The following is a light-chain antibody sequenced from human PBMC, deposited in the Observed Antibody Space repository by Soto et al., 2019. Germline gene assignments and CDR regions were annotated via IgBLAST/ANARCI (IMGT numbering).Light chain of an antibody. CDR2: GAS. J-gene: IGKJ3*01. CDR3: QQYAASPTS. V-gene: IGKV3-20*01. Sequence: EIVLTQSPGTLSLSPGERATLSCRASQSVSRNYLAWYQHKPGQAPTLLIYGASRRTPGIPDRFSGRGSGTDFTLTITRLEPEDFAVYSCQQYAASPTSFGPGTKVDI. CDR1: QSVSRNY.